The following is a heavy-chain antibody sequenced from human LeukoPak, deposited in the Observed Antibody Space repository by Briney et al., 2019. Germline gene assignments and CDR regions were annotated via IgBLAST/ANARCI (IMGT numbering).Heavy chain of an antibody. J-gene: IGHJ5*02. D-gene: IGHD5-18*01. CDR1: GYTFTGYY. V-gene: IGHV1-69*13. CDR2: IIPIFGTA. CDR3: ARDRGVDTAMVCWFDP. Sequence: GASVKVSCKASGYTFTGYYMHWVRQAPGQGLEWMGGIIPIFGTANYAQKFQGRVTITADESTSTAYMELSSLRSEDTAVYYCARDRGVDTAMVCWFDPWGQGTLVTVSS.